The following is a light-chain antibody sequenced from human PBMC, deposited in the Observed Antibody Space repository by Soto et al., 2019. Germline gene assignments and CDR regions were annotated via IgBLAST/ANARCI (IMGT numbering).Light chain of an antibody. CDR3: SSYAGSNNLV. J-gene: IGLJ2*01. CDR1: SSDVGGYNY. CDR2: EVS. Sequence: QSVLTQPPSASGSPGQSVTISCTGTSSDVGGYNYVSWYQHHPGKAPNLMIYEVSKRPSGVPDRFSGSKSGNTASLTVSGLQAEDEADYYCSSYAGSNNLVFGGGTKLTVL. V-gene: IGLV2-8*01.